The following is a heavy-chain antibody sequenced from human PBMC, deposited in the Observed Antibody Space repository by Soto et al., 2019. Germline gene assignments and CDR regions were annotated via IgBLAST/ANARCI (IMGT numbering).Heavy chain of an antibody. CDR3: ASGIQLRLRRIHHGSSG. V-gene: IGHV1-69*12. Sequence: QVQLVQSGAEVKKPESSVKVSCKAPGGTFSTYAISWVRQAPGQGLEWMGGIIPMFGTANYAQRFQDRVTITADESTNTVYMELSSLRSEDTAVYFCASGIQLRLRRIHHGSSGWGQGPLVTVSS. D-gene: IGHD6-25*01. J-gene: IGHJ4*02. CDR2: IIPMFGTA. CDR1: GGTFSTYA.